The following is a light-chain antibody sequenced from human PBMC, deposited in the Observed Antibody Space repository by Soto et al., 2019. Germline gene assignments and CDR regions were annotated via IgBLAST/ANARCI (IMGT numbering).Light chain of an antibody. V-gene: IGLV2-23*01. CDR2: EGS. Sequence: QSVLTQPASVSGSPGQSITISCTGTSSDVGNYNLVSWYQQHPGKAPKVMIYEGSQRPSGVSNRFPGSKSGNTASLTISGLRADDEADYYCCSYAGSRTYVFGTGTKLTVL. J-gene: IGLJ1*01. CDR1: SSDVGNYNL. CDR3: CSYAGSRTYV.